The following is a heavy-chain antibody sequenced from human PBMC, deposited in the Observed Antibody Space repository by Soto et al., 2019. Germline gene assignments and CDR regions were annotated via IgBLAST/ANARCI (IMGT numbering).Heavy chain of an antibody. D-gene: IGHD3-22*01. Sequence: PGGSLRLSCAASGFTFRRYAMHWVRQAPGKGLEWVAVISNDGSNKSYTDSVKGRFTISRDNSKNTLYLQMNSLRAEDTAVYYCVNCYYDSSGFYSHDAFDIWGQGTMV. CDR3: VNCYYDSSGFYSHDAFDI. CDR2: ISNDGSNK. J-gene: IGHJ3*02. V-gene: IGHV3-30*18. CDR1: GFTFRRYA.